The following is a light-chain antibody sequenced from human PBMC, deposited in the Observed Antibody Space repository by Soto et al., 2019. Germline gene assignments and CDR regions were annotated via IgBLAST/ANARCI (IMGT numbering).Light chain of an antibody. CDR2: DVS. CDR3: SSYASSNAQL. V-gene: IGLV2-14*03. CDR1: SSDIGRYNY. Sequence: QSVLTQPASVSGTPGQSITVSCIGTSSDIGRYNYVSWYQQHPGRAPKLIIRDVSSRPSGVPTRFSGSKSGNSASLTISGLQVEDEAYYFCSSYASSNAQLFGGGTQLTVL. J-gene: IGLJ2*01.